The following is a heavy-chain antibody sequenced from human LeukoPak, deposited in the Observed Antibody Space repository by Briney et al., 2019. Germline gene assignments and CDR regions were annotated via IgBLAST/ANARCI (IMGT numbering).Heavy chain of an antibody. V-gene: IGHV3-53*01. D-gene: IGHD6-19*01. CDR2: SYSCGST. J-gene: IGHJ4*02. CDR1: GFTFDDYG. Sequence: WGALRLSCAASGFTFDDYGMSWVRQAPGKGLEWVSVSYSCGSTYYGDCGKGRFTISRDNCKNTLYLQMNSLRAEATAVYYCARDYAAVAPLGYWGQGTLVTVSS. CDR3: ARDYAAVAPLGY.